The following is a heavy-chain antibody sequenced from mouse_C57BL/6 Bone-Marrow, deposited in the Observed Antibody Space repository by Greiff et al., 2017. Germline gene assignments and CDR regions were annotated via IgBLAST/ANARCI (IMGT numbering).Heavy chain of an antibody. CDR3: ARARYFDD. J-gene: IGHJ1*03. Sequence: EVKLVESGGGLVKPGGSLKLSCAASGFTFSSYAMSWVRQTPEKRLEWVATISDGGSYTYYPDNVKGRFTISRDNAKNNLYLQMSHLKSEATAMYYCARARYFDDWGKGTTVTVSS. CDR1: GFTFSSYA. V-gene: IGHV5-4*03. CDR2: ISDGGSYT.